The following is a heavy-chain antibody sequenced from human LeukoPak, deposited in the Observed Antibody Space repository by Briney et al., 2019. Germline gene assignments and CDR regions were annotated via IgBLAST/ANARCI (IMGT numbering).Heavy chain of an antibody. J-gene: IGHJ4*02. Sequence: SETLSLTCAVSGGSFSGYYWSWIRQPPGKGLEWIGEINHSGSTNYNPSLKSRVTISVEKSKNHFSLKLTSVTAADTAVYYCARGFNSGWYVDDWGQGTLVTVSS. CDR1: GGSFSGYY. D-gene: IGHD6-19*01. CDR3: ARGFNSGWYVDD. CDR2: INHSGST. V-gene: IGHV4-34*01.